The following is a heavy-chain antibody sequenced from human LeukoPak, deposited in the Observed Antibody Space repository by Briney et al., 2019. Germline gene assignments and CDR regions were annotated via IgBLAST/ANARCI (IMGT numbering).Heavy chain of an antibody. D-gene: IGHD6-6*01. CDR2: ISSSSSYI. CDR3: ARDLASSSSDPLDY. Sequence: PGGSLRLSCAASGFTFSSYSMNWVRQAPGKGLEWVSSISSSSSYIYYADSVKGRFTISRDNAKNSLYLQMNSLRSEDTAVYYCARDLASSSSDPLDYWGQGTLVTVSS. V-gene: IGHV3-21*04. J-gene: IGHJ4*02. CDR1: GFTFSSYS.